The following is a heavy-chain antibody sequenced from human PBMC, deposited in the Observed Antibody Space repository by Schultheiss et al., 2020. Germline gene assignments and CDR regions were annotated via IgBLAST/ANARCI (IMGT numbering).Heavy chain of an antibody. CDR1: GGSFRDYY. Sequence: SETLSLSCAVYGGSFRDYYWSWIRQPPGKPLEWIGHAYFIGSTNYNPSLKSRVTMSIDTSKNQFSLKLSSVTAADTAVYYCASQGYCSGGTCYGWFDTWGQGTLVTVSS. CDR3: ASQGYCSGGTCYGWFDT. V-gene: IGHV4-59*01. J-gene: IGHJ5*02. D-gene: IGHD2-15*01. CDR2: AYFIGST.